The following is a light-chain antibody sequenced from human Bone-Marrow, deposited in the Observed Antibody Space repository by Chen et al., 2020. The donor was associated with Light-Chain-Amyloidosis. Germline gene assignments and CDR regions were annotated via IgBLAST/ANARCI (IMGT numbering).Light chain of an antibody. J-gene: IGLJ1*01. CDR1: RSDVGGDNH. CDR3: SSYTITNARV. V-gene: IGLV2-14*01. Sequence: QSALTQPASVSGSPGQSITTSCPGTRSDVGGDNHVSWYQQHPDKAPKLMIYEVTNRPSWVPDRFTGSKSDDTASLTISGLQTEDEADYCCSSYTITNARVFGSGTRVTVL. CDR2: EVT.